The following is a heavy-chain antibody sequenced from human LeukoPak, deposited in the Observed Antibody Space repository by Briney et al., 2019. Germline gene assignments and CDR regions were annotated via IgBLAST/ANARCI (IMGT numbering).Heavy chain of an antibody. J-gene: IGHJ4*02. CDR3: AREGTTGTTIDY. CDR2: IWYDGSNK. Sequence: GGSLRLSCAASGFTFSSYGMHWVRQAPGKGLEWVAVIWYDGSNKYYADSVKGRFTISRDNSKNTLYLQMNILRAEDTAGYYCAREGTTGTTIDYTGEGALVTPSS. V-gene: IGHV3-33*01. CDR1: GFTFSSYG. D-gene: IGHD1-1*01.